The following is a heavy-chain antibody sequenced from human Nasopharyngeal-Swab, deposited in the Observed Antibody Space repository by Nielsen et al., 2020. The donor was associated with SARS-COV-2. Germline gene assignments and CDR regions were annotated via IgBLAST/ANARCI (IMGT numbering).Heavy chain of an antibody. D-gene: IGHD6-19*01. Sequence: PGKGLEWIGYIYYSGSTYYNPSLKSRVTISVDTSKNQFSLKLSSVTAADTAVYYCARDSGVAGTKYYHYGMDVWGQGTTVTVS. CDR2: IYYSGST. V-gene: IGHV4-30-4*01. CDR3: ARDSGVAGTKYYHYGMDV. J-gene: IGHJ6*02.